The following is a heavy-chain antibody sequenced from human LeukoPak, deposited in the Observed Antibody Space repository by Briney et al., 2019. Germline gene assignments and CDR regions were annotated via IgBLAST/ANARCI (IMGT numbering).Heavy chain of an antibody. CDR1: GFTFSSYS. V-gene: IGHV3-21*01. CDR3: ARDPPPLIHSYGHGDY. CDR2: ISSSSSYI. J-gene: IGHJ4*02. D-gene: IGHD5-18*01. Sequence: GGSLRLSCAASGFTFSSYSMNWVRQAPGKGLEWVSSISSSSSYIYYADSVKGRFTISRDNAKNSLYLQMNSLRAEDTAVYYCARDPPPLIHSYGHGDYWGQGTLVTVSS.